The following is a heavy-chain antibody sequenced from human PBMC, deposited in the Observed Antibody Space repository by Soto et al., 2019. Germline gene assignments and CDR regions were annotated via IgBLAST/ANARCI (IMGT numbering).Heavy chain of an antibody. CDR1: GGSISSYY. D-gene: IGHD3-22*01. CDR2: IYYSGST. Sequence: PSETLSLTCTVSGGSISSYYWSWIRQPPGKGLEWIGYIYYSGSTYYNPSLKSRVTISVDTSKNQFSLKLSSVTAADTAVCYCARVLYSSGYLDYWGQGTLVTVSS. J-gene: IGHJ4*02. CDR3: ARVLYSSGYLDY. V-gene: IGHV4-59*12.